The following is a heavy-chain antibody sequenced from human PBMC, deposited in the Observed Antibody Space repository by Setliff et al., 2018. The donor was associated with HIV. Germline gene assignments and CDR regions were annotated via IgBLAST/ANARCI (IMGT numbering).Heavy chain of an antibody. D-gene: IGHD2-21*01. J-gene: IGHJ4*02. CDR1: GGSISSGSYY. Sequence: SETLSLTCTVSGGSISSGSYYWSWIRQPAGKGLEWIGRIYTNGRSNFNPSLKSRVSISLDTSKNQISLNLTSLSTADTAVYYCGRGPRIVGASWAVIDYWGQGKPVTVSS. CDR3: GRGPRIVGASWAVIDY. V-gene: IGHV4-61*02. CDR2: IYTNGRS.